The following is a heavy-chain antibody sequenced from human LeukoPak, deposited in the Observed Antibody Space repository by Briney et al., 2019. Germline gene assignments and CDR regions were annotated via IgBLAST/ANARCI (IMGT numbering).Heavy chain of an antibody. J-gene: IGHJ4*02. CDR2: ISYDGSNK. V-gene: IGHV3-30*01. CDR1: GFNFSSYA. CDR3: ARALGYCSSTSCPLSY. D-gene: IGHD2-2*01. Sequence: GRSLRLSCAASGFNFSSYAMHCVRQAPGKGLEWVAVISYDGSNKYYADSVKGRFTISRDNSKNTLYLQMNSLRAEDTAVYYCARALGYCSSTSCPLSYWGQGTLVTVSS.